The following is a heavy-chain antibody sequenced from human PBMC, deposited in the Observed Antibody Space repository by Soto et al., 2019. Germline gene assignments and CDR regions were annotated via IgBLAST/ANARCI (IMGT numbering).Heavy chain of an antibody. V-gene: IGHV1-18*04. CDR2: ISAYNGNT. CDR3: ARDIGIAVAGPFGY. D-gene: IGHD6-19*01. Sequence: ASVKVSCKASGYTFTSYGISWVRQAPGQGLEGMGWISAYNGNTNYAQKLQGRITMTTDTSTSTAYMELRSLRSDDTAVYYCARDIGIAVAGPFGYWGQGTLVTVSS. CDR1: GYTFTSYG. J-gene: IGHJ4*02.